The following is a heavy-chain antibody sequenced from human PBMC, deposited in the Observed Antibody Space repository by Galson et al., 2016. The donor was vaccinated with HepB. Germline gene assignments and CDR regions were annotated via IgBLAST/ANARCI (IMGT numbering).Heavy chain of an antibody. Sequence: PALVKPTQTLTLTCSFSGFSLKTSGMRVSWIRQPPGKALEWLARIDWDDDKFYSTSLKTKLSISKDTSKNWVVLTMTNMDPVDTATYYCVHIVHSGSYYYFAYWGQGTLVTVSS. CDR1: GFSLKTSGMR. V-gene: IGHV2-70*04. J-gene: IGHJ4*02. CDR3: VHIVHSGSYYYFAY. D-gene: IGHD1-26*01. CDR2: IDWDDDK.